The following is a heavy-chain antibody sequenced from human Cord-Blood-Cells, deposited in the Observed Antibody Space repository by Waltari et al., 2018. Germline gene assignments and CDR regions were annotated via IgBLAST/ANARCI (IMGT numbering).Heavy chain of an antibody. V-gene: IGHV4-31*03. CDR3: ARVPTSDSSSSVGYFQH. Sequence: QVQLQESGPALVKPSQTLSITCTISGGSISSGGYYCSWIRQHPGKGLEWIGYIYYSGSTYYNPSLKSRVTISVDTSKNQFSLKLSSVTAADTAVYYCARVPTSDSSSSVGYFQHWGQGTLVTVSS. D-gene: IGHD6-6*01. CDR1: GGSISSGGYY. J-gene: IGHJ1*01. CDR2: IYYSGST.